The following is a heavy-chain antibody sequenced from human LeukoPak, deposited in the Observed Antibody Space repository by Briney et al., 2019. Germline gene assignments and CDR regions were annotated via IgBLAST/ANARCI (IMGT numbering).Heavy chain of an antibody. CDR3: ARSQDGYKGCFDY. D-gene: IGHD5-24*01. CDR1: GGSFSGYY. V-gene: IGHV4-34*01. J-gene: IGHJ4*02. CDR2: INHSGST. Sequence: PSETLSLTCAAYGGSFSGYYWSWIRQPPGKGLEWIGEINHSGSTNYNPSLKSRVTISVDTSKNQFSLKLSSVTAADTAVYYCARSQDGYKGCFDYWGQGTLVTVSS.